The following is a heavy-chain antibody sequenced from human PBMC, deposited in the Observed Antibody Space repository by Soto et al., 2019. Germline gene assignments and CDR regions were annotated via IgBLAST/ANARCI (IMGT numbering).Heavy chain of an antibody. CDR2: ISSSSSYI. D-gene: IGHD4-17*01. Sequence: EVQLVESGGGLVKPGGSLRLSCAASGFTFSSYSMNWVRQAPGKGLEWVSSISSSSSYIYYADSVKGRFTISRDNAKNSLYLQMNSLRAEDTAVYYCARDLNDSGDYEGYFDYWGQGTLVTVSS. V-gene: IGHV3-21*01. CDR1: GFTFSSYS. CDR3: ARDLNDSGDYEGYFDY. J-gene: IGHJ4*02.